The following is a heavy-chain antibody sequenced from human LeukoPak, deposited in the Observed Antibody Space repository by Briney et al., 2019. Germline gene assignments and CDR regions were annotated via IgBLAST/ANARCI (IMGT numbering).Heavy chain of an antibody. J-gene: IGHJ5*02. V-gene: IGHV3-21*01. CDR2: ITTISHYI. Sequence: PGGSLRLSCAASGFTHSDYHMNWVRQAPGKGREWLSSITTISHYIYYAGAVRGRFTISRDNAKNSLYLQMNSLRGEDTAVYYCARSGGPGTYHQLRYNWFDPWGQGTLVTVSS. CDR1: GFTHSDYH. D-gene: IGHD3-10*01. CDR3: ARSGGPGTYHQLRYNWFDP.